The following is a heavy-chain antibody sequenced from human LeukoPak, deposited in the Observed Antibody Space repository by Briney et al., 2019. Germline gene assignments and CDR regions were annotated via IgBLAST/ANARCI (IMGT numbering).Heavy chain of an antibody. Sequence: SETLSLTCTVSGGSISSGGYYWSWIRQHPGKGLEWIGYIYYSGSTYYNPSLKSRVTTSLDTSKNQFSLKLTSVTAADTAVYYCARGPTAELDYWGQGTLVTVSS. V-gene: IGHV4-31*03. CDR3: ARGPTAELDY. J-gene: IGHJ4*02. CDR2: IYYSGST. CDR1: GGSISSGGYY.